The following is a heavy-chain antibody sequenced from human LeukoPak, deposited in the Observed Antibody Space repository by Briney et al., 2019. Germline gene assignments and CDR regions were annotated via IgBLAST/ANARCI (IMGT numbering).Heavy chain of an antibody. D-gene: IGHD1-26*01. J-gene: IGHJ3*02. CDR1: SGSIRSYY. CDR3: ASLELIGEKRGAFHT. V-gene: IGHV4-59*01. CDR2: IYYSGTT. Sequence: PSETLSLTCTVSSGSIRSYYWSWIRQPPGKELEWIGYIYYSGTTNYNPSLNSRVTISLDASNKQLSLTLSSVTAADTAVYYCASLELIGEKRGAFHTWGRGTMVTVSS.